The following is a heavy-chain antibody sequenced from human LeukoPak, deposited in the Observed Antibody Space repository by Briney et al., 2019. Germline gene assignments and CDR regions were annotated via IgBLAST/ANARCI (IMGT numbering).Heavy chain of an antibody. J-gene: IGHJ3*02. CDR3: ARHLNYDFWSGYLGDAFDI. Sequence: GESLKISCKGSGYSFTSYWISWVRQMPGKGLEWMGRIDPSDSYTNYSPSFQGHVTISADKSISTAYLQWSSLKASDTAMYYCARHLNYDFWSGYLGDAFDIWGQGTMVTVSS. D-gene: IGHD3-3*01. CDR2: IDPSDSYT. V-gene: IGHV5-10-1*01. CDR1: GYSFTSYW.